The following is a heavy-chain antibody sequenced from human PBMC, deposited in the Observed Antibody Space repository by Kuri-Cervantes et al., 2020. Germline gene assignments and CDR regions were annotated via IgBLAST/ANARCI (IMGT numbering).Heavy chain of an antibody. D-gene: IGHD3-3*01. CDR1: GGSISSSSYY. CDR3: ARRYYDFWSGYPRVGWFDP. J-gene: IGHJ5*02. V-gene: IGHV4-39*01. Sequence: SETLSLTCTVSGGSISSSSYYWGWIRQPPGKGLEWIGSIYYSGSTYYNPSLKSRVTISVDTSKNQFSLKLSSVTAADTAVYYCARRYYDFWSGYPRVGWFDPWAREPWSPSPQ. CDR2: IYYSGST.